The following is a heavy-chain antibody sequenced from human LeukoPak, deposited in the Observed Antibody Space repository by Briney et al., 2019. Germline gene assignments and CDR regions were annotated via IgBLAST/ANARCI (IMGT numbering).Heavy chain of an antibody. CDR1: GFTFSLYA. J-gene: IGHJ4*02. CDR3: VKPIMGDYVPFDH. V-gene: IGHV3-64D*09. CDR2: ISGNGGST. D-gene: IGHD4-17*01. Sequence: GGSLRLSCSASGFTFSLYAMHWVRQAPGKGLEYVSAISGNGGSTYYADSVKGRFTISRDNSKNTLYLQMSSLRAEDTAVYYCVKPIMGDYVPFDHWGQGILVTVSS.